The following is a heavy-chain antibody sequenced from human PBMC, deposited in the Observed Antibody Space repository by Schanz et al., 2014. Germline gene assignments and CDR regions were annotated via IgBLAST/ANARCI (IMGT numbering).Heavy chain of an antibody. CDR2: IYHSGRT. CDR1: GVSITTSNW. J-gene: IGHJ5*01. CDR3: ARSPGDFPGWFDS. D-gene: IGHD4-17*01. Sequence: QVQLQESGPGLVKPSATLTLTCDVSGVSITTSNWWSWVRQPPGKGLEWIGEIYHSGRTNYDPSLKSRATISVDRSKTQFSLILTSVTAAATAVYYCARSPGDFPGWFDSWGQGTLVIVSS. V-gene: IGHV4-4*02.